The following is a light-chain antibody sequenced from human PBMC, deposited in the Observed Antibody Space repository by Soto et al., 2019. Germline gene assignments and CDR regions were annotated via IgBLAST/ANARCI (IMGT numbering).Light chain of an antibody. Sequence: DIQMTQSPSTLSASVGDRVIITCRASQSISNRLAWYQHSPGKAPKLLIYRASSLESGVPPRYSGSGSRTEFTLTTSRLQPDDVAINSCQKYSGSPVFGQGTKLEIK. J-gene: IGKJ1*01. CDR2: RAS. CDR1: QSISNR. CDR3: QKYSGSPV. V-gene: IGKV1-5*03.